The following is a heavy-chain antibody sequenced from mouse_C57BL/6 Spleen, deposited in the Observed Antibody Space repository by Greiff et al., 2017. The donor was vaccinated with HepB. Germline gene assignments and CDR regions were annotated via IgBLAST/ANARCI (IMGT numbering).Heavy chain of an antibody. CDR1: GYSFTGYF. Sequence: VHVKQSGPELVKPGDSVKISCKASGYSFTGYFMNWVMQSHGKSLEWIGRINPYNGDTFYNQKFKGKATLTVDKSSSTAHMELRSLTSEDSAVYYCARSGSSPYAMDYWGQGTSVTVSS. V-gene: IGHV1-20*01. CDR2: INPYNGDT. J-gene: IGHJ4*01. D-gene: IGHD1-1*01. CDR3: ARSGSSPYAMDY.